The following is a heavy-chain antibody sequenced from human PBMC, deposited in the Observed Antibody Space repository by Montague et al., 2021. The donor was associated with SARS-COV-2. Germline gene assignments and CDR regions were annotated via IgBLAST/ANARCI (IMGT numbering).Heavy chain of an antibody. CDR3: ARQVGTMIVVVIIKLRYYFDY. J-gene: IGHJ4*02. CDR1: GGSISSSSYY. D-gene: IGHD3-22*01. V-gene: IGHV4-39*01. Sequence: TLSLTCTVSGGSISSSSYYWGWIRQPPGKGLEWIGSIYYSGSTYYNPSLKSRVTISVDTSKNQFSLKLSSVTAADTAVYYCARQVGTMIVVVIIKLRYYFDYWGQGTLVTVSS. CDR2: IYYSGST.